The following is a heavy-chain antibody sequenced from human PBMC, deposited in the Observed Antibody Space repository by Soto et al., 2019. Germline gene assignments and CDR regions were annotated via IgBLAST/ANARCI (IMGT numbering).Heavy chain of an antibody. J-gene: IGHJ6*02. Sequence: QVYLVQSGAEVRRPGASVKVSCTAFGYILTGYSLHWVRQAPGQGLARMGGIDANSGATNSAERFHGRVSMTRDTSISAGSLELRSLRSCDTAVYYCVRGYGSSPNMELRFGMDVWGQGTTISVSS. CDR1: GYILTGYS. V-gene: IGHV1-2*02. D-gene: IGHD6-6*01. CDR3: VRGYGSSPNMELRFGMDV. CDR2: IDANSGAT.